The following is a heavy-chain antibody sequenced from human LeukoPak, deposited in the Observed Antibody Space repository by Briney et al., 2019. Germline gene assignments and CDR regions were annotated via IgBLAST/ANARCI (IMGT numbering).Heavy chain of an antibody. V-gene: IGHV4-59*08. J-gene: IGHJ4*02. Sequence: SETLSLTCTVSGGSISSYYWSWIRQPPGQGLEWIGYIYYSGSTNYNPSLKSRVTISIDTSKKQFSLKLSSVTAADTAVYYCARVGFSYGYVLDYWGQGTLVTVSS. CDR1: GGSISSYY. CDR2: IYYSGST. D-gene: IGHD5-18*01. CDR3: ARVGFSYGYVLDY.